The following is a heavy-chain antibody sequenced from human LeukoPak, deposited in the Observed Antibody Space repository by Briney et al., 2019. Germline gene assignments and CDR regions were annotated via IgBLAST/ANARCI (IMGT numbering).Heavy chain of an antibody. V-gene: IGHV3-21*01. D-gene: IGHD2-2*02. Sequence: GGSLRLSCAASGFTFSSYSMNWVRQAPGKGLEWVSSISSSSSYIYYADSVKGRFTISRDNAKNSLYLQMNSLRAEDTAVYYCARGVCSSTSCYISIFDYWGQGTLVTVSS. CDR2: ISSSSSYI. J-gene: IGHJ4*02. CDR3: ARGVCSSTSCYISIFDY. CDR1: GFTFSSYS.